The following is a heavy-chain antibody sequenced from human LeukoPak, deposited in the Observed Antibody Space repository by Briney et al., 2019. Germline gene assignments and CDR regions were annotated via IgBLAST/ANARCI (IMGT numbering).Heavy chain of an antibody. CDR1: GFTVSTTL. Sequence: GGSLRLTCIVSGFTVSTTLMDWVRQAPGKGPEWVSLISADGATVYADSVKGRFTISRDISKNMVYLQMNSLRAEDTAVYYCAKPPPTTGSEGPEYYFDYWGQGTLVTVSS. CDR3: AKPPPTTGSEGPEYYFDY. CDR2: ISADGAT. J-gene: IGHJ4*02. D-gene: IGHD6-19*01. V-gene: IGHV3-53*01.